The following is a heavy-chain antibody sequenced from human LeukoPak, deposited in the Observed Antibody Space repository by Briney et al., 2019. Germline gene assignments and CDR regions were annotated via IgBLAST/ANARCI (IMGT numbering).Heavy chain of an antibody. V-gene: IGHV1-8*01. Sequence: SVKVSCKASGYTFTSCVINWVRQATGQGLEWVGWMNPNSGNTGYAQKFQGRVTMTRNTSISTAYMELSSLRSEDTAVYYCARASSGTIFGVVITYWFDPWGQGTLVTVSS. D-gene: IGHD3-3*01. CDR3: ARASSGTIFGVVITYWFDP. J-gene: IGHJ5*02. CDR1: GYTFTSCV. CDR2: MNPNSGNT.